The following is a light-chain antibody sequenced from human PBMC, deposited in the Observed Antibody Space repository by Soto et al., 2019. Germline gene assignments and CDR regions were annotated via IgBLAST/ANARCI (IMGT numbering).Light chain of an antibody. J-gene: IGKJ2*01. V-gene: IGKV3-20*01. CDR3: QQYGISPPRT. CDR2: GAS. Sequence: EIVLTQSPGTLSLSPGERATLSCRASQSVSSSYLAWYKQKPGQAPRLLIYGASSRATGIPDRFSGSGSGTDFTLTISRLEPEDFAVYYCQQYGISPPRTFGQGTKLEIK. CDR1: QSVSSSY.